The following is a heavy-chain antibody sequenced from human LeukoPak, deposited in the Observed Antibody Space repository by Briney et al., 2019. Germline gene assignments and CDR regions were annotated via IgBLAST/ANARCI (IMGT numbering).Heavy chain of an antibody. CDR1: GGSISRSSYY. J-gene: IGHJ4*02. Sequence: SETLSLTCTVSGGSISRSSYYWGWIRQPPGKGLEWIGSIYYSGSTYYNPSLKSRVTISVDTSKNQFSLKLSSVTAADTAVYYCAAPRSGWLYWGQGTLVTVSS. CDR2: IYYSGST. D-gene: IGHD6-19*01. V-gene: IGHV4-39*01. CDR3: AAPRSGWLY.